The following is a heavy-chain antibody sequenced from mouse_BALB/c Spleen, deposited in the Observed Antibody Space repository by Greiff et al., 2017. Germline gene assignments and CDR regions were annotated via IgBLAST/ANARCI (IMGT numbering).Heavy chain of an antibody. V-gene: IGHV5-17*02. CDR3: ARGGILTTVVEAMDY. J-gene: IGHJ4*01. CDR1: GFTFSSFG. CDR2: ISSGSSTI. D-gene: IGHD1-1*01. Sequence: EVQRVESGGGLVQPGGSRKLSCAASGFTFSSFGMHWVRQAPEKGLEWVAYISSGSSTIYYADTVKGRFTISRDNPKNTLFLQMTSLRSEDTAMYYCARGGILTTVVEAMDYWGQGTSVTVSS.